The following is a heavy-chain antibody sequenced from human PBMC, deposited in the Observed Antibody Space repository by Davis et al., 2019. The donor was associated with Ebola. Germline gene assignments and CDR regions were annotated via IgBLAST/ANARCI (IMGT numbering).Heavy chain of an antibody. Sequence: HPQTLSLTCAISGDSVSSGGWNWSRQSPSRGLGWLGRPYYRSKWYNDYAVSVKSRITINPDTAKNQFSLQLNSVIPEDTALYYCARGWFRAGMDVWGEGTTVTVSS. CDR2: PYYRSKWYN. D-gene: IGHD3-10*01. CDR1: GDSVSSGG. J-gene: IGHJ6*04. CDR3: ARGWFRAGMDV. V-gene: IGHV6-1*01.